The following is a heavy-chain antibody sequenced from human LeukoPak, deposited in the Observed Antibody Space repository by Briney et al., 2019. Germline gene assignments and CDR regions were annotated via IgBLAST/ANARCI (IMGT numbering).Heavy chain of an antibody. D-gene: IGHD5-18*01. CDR1: GGSFSGYY. J-gene: IGHJ4*02. CDR2: INHSGST. Sequence: SETLSLTCAVYGGSFSGYYWSWIRQPPGKGLEWIGEINHSGSTNYNPSLKSRVTISVDTSKNQFSLKLSSVTAADTAVHYCARGDGGYSYGYAPIDYWGQGTLVTVSS. CDR3: ARGDGGYSYGYAPIDY. V-gene: IGHV4-34*01.